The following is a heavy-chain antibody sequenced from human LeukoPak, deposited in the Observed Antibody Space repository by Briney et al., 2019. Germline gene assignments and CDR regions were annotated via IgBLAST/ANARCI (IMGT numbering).Heavy chain of an antibody. CDR2: ISAYNGNT. Sequence: ASVKVSCKASGYTFTSYGISWVRQAPGQGLERMGWISAYNGNTNYAQKLQGRVTMTTDTSTGTAYMEPRSLRSDDTAVYYCARDITIFGVVINDYWGQGTLVTVSS. CDR3: ARDITIFGVVINDY. J-gene: IGHJ4*02. CDR1: GYTFTSYG. V-gene: IGHV1-18*01. D-gene: IGHD3-3*01.